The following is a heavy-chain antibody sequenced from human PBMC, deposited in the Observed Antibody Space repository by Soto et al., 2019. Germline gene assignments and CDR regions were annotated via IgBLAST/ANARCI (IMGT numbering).Heavy chain of an antibody. D-gene: IGHD3-10*01. J-gene: IGHJ6*03. Sequence: QVQLVESGGGVVQPGGSLRLSCAASAFTFSWHGMHWVRQAPGKGLQWVGVIWSDGSNQRYAESVKGRFTISRDNSKNTLYLQMNSLRAEDTAVYYCARERTFGENNHNYMDVWGTGITVTVSS. CDR1: AFTFSWHG. CDR3: ARERTFGENNHNYMDV. V-gene: IGHV3-33*01. CDR2: IWSDGSNQ.